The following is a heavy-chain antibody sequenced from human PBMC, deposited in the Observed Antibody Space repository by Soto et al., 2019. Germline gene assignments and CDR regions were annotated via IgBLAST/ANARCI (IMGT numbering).Heavy chain of an antibody. V-gene: IGHV1-69*13. CDR3: ARDPGHYDSSGYYHRWFDP. CDR1: GGTFSSYA. J-gene: IGHJ5*02. CDR2: IIPIFGTA. Sequence: RASVKVSCKASGGTFSSYAISWVRQAPGQGLEWMGGIIPIFGTANYAQKFQGRVTITADESTSTAYMELSSLRSEDTAVYYCARDPGHYDSSGYYHRWFDPWGQGTLVTVSS. D-gene: IGHD3-22*01.